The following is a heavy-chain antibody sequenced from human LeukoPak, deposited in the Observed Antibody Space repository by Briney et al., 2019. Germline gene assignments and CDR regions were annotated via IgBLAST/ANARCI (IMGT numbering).Heavy chain of an antibody. CDR2: ISSSSSYI. J-gene: IGHJ4*02. V-gene: IGHV3-21*01. CDR1: GFTFSSYT. D-gene: IGHD6-13*01. CDR3: ARDPGSSSYADY. Sequence: GGSLRLSCAASGFTFSSYTMNWVRQAPGKGLEWVSSISSSSSYIYYADSVKGRFTISRDNAKNSLYLQMNSLRAEDTAVYYCARDPGSSSYADYWGQGTQVTVSS.